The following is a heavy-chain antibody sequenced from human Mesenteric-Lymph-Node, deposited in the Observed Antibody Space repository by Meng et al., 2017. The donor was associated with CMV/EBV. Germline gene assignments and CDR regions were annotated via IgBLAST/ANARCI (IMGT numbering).Heavy chain of an antibody. V-gene: IGHV4-34*01. Sequence: SETLSLTCAVYGGSFSDYYWTWIRQPPGNGLEWIGEINHSGNAKYNPSLKSQVTISVDTSKNQFSLKLTSVTAADTAVYYSARGSYCTKATCHSANFDYWRQGTLVTVSS. D-gene: IGHD2-8*01. CDR2: INHSGNA. J-gene: IGHJ4*02. CDR1: GGSFSDYY. CDR3: ARGSYCTKATCHSANFDY.